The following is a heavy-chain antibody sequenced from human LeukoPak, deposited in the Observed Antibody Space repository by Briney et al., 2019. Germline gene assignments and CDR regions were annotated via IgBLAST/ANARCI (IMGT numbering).Heavy chain of an antibody. CDR2: IHDSGRT. J-gene: IGHJ6*03. CDR1: GGSFSNYY. V-gene: IGHV4-34*01. CDR3: ARRWNYGRNYYIDV. Sequence: SETLSLTCAVYGGSFSNYYWSWIRQTPGKGMEWIGEIHDSGRTNYNPSLMSRVTVSVDTSKNQFSLRLTSVTATDTAVYYCARRWNYGRNYYIDVWGKGAAVSVSS. D-gene: IGHD1-7*01.